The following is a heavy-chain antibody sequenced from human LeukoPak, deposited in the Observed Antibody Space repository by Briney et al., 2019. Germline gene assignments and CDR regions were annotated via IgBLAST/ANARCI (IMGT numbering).Heavy chain of an antibody. V-gene: IGHV5-51*01. Sequence: GESLKISCKGSGYSFTSYWIGWVRQMPGEGLEWMGIIYPGDSDTRYSSSFQGQVTISADKSISTAYLQWSSLKASDTAMYYCARHDSGSYHSDFQYWGQGTLVSVSS. CDR2: IYPGDSDT. CDR3: ARHDSGSYHSDFQY. CDR1: GYSFTSYW. J-gene: IGHJ1*01. D-gene: IGHD1-26*01.